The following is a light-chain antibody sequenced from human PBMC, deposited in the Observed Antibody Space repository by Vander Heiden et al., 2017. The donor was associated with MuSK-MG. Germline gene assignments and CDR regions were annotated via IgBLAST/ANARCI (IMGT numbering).Light chain of an antibody. Sequence: EIVMTQSPATLSVSPGERATLSCRASQSVTTNLAWYQQKPGQAPRLLIYGASTRATGTPGRFSGSGSGTEFTLTISSLQSEDFAVYSCQHYNNWPPLTFGWATNVEIK. CDR1: QSVTTN. V-gene: IGKV3-15*01. CDR3: QHYNNWPPLT. J-gene: IGKJ4*01. CDR2: GAS.